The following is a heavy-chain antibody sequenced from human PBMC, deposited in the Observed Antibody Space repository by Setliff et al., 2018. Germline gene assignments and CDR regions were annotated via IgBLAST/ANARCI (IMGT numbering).Heavy chain of an antibody. D-gene: IGHD2-2*03. V-gene: IGHV4-61*09. CDR3: ARDPGYPSGVAGGFDT. CDR2: VSARGNT. CDR1: GDFISSGSYY. J-gene: IGHJ3*02. Sequence: SETLSLTCSLSGDFISSGSYYWSWIRQTAGNGLEWIGHVSARGNTNYNPSLKSRVTISIDTSSKHFSLILTSVTAADTAVYYCARDPGYPSGVAGGFDTWGQGTTVTVSS.